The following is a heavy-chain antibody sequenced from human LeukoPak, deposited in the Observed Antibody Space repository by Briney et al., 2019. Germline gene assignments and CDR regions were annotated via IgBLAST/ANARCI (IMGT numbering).Heavy chain of an antibody. Sequence: PGGSLRLSCAASGFTFRSYWMHWVRQAPGKGLVWVSRINFDGSRGSYADSVEGRFTISRDNAKNTVYLQMNSLRAEDTAVYYCTREVSGSLYFDYWGQGTLVTVSS. V-gene: IGHV3-74*01. J-gene: IGHJ4*02. CDR3: TREVSGSLYFDY. D-gene: IGHD1-26*01. CDR1: GFTFRSYW. CDR2: INFDGSRG.